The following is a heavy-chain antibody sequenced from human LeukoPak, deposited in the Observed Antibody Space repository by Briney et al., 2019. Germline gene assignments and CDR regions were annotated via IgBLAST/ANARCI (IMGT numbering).Heavy chain of an antibody. CDR3: ARVSEGGFDP. J-gene: IGHJ5*02. V-gene: IGHV3-7*03. CDR1: GFTFSNYW. D-gene: IGHD1-26*01. CDR2: IKQDGSEK. Sequence: GGSLRLSCAASGFTFSNYWMSWVRQAPGKGLEWVANIKQDGSEKYYVDSVKGRFTISRDNAKNSLYLQMNSLRAEDTAVYYCARVSEGGFDPWGQGTLVTVSS.